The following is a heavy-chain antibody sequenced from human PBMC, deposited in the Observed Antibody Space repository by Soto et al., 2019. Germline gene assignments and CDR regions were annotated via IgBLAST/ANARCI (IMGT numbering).Heavy chain of an antibody. CDR2: ISGGGSTI. CDR3: ARGPLTVTTGGGDY. D-gene: IGHD4-17*01. Sequence: GGSLRLSCAASGCSFSDYYMSWIRQAPGKGLEWVSYISGGGSTIYYADSVKGRFTISRDNAKNSLYLQMKSLRAEDTAVYYCARGPLTVTTGGGDYWGQGTLVTVSS. J-gene: IGHJ4*01. V-gene: IGHV3-11*01. CDR1: GCSFSDYY.